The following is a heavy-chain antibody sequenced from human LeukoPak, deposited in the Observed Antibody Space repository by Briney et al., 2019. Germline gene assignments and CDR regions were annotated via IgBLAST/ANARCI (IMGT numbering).Heavy chain of an antibody. D-gene: IGHD1-7*01. CDR1: EFTLSTYT. CDR2: ITGSSDYI. V-gene: IGHV3-21*01. J-gene: IGHJ4*02. Sequence: GGSLRLSCAASEFTLSTYTMNWVRQAPGKGLEWVSFITGSSDYIYYADSVKGRFTISRDNAKNSLFLHMSSLRAEDTAVYYCARGTNYGDYWGQGTLVTVSS. CDR3: ARGTNYGDY.